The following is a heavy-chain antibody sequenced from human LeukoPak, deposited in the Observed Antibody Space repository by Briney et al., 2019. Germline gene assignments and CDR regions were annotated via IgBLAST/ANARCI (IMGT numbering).Heavy chain of an antibody. CDR3: ARDGVAAAGNFNFDY. Sequence: GRSLRLSCAASGFTFSTYAIHWVRQAPGKGLEWVAVISYDRSTKHYVDSVKGRFTISRDNSKSTLYLQMNSLRAEDTAVYYCARDGVAAAGNFNFDYWGQGTLVTVSS. D-gene: IGHD6-13*01. CDR2: ISYDRSTK. J-gene: IGHJ4*02. CDR1: GFTFSTYA. V-gene: IGHV3-30*04.